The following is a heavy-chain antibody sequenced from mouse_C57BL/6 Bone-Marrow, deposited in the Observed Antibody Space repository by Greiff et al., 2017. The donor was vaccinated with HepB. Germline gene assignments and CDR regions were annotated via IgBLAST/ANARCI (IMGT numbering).Heavy chain of an antibody. CDR3: ARYYGSSYYAMDY. Sequence: EVKLVESGGGLVKPGGSLKLSCAASGFTFSDYGMHWVRQAPEKGLEWVAYISSGSSTIYYADTVKGRCTISRDNAKNTLFLQMTSLRSEDTAMYYCARYYGSSYYAMDYWGQGTSVTVSS. J-gene: IGHJ4*01. CDR2: ISSGSSTI. V-gene: IGHV5-17*01. CDR1: GFTFSDYG. D-gene: IGHD1-1*01.